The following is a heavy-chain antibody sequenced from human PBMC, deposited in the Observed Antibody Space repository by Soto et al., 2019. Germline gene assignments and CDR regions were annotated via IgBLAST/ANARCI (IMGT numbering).Heavy chain of an antibody. Sequence: GGSLRLSCAASGFTFGDYAMSWFRQAPGKGLEWVGFIRSKGYGGTIEYAASVKGRFSISRDDSKSIAYLQMNSLKTEDTAVYYCTTGGTAMVIRPYRDYWGQGTLVTVSS. D-gene: IGHD5-18*01. CDR3: TTGGTAMVIRPYRDY. J-gene: IGHJ4*02. V-gene: IGHV3-49*03. CDR2: IRSKGYGGTI. CDR1: GFTFGDYA.